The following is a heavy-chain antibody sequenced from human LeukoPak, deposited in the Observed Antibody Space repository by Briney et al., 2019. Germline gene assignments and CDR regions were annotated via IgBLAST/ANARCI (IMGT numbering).Heavy chain of an antibody. CDR1: GFIFRSYW. CDR3: ARDGITCTRDY. Sequence: PGGSLRLSCAASGFIFRSYWMVWVRQAPGKGLEWVASIDEHGFKTYYAASVTGRFTISKDTAKNSLDLQMNSLRAEDTAVYYYARDGITCTRDYWGQGALVTVSS. D-gene: IGHD1-7*01. V-gene: IGHV3-7*01. J-gene: IGHJ4*02. CDR2: IDEHGFKT.